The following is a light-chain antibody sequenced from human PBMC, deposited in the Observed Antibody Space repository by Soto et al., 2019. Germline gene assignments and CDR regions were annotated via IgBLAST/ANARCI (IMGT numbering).Light chain of an antibody. V-gene: IGKV3-15*01. Sequence: EIVMTQSPATLSLSPGERATLSCRASQSVSSNLAWYQQKPGQAPRLLIYGASTRATGIPARFSGSGSGTEFTLTISRLQSEDFAVYYCQQYNNWPPLTFGQGTKVEIK. CDR3: QQYNNWPPLT. CDR2: GAS. CDR1: QSVSSN. J-gene: IGKJ1*01.